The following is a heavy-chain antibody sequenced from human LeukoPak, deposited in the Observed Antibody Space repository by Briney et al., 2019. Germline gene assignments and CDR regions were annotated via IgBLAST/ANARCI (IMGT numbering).Heavy chain of an antibody. CDR2: MNPNSGGI. CDR1: GYTFTGYY. J-gene: IGHJ4*02. Sequence: ASVKVSCKASGYTFTGYYIHWVRQAPGQGLEWMGWMNPNSGGINYAQKFQGRVTMTRDTSISTAYMELSRLSSDDTAVYYCARGYCSSSSCYFYNSWGQGTLVTVSS. V-gene: IGHV1-2*02. CDR3: ARGYCSSSSCYFYNS. D-gene: IGHD2-2*01.